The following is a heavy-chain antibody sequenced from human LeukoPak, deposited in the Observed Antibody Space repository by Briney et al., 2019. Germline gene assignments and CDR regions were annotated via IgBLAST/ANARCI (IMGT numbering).Heavy chain of an antibody. CDR1: GSTFSSLG. J-gene: IGHJ4*02. D-gene: IGHD3-9*01. CDR3: AKGRQYSFDYLIDY. Sequence: GGSLRLSCVASGSTFSSLGMHWVRQAPGKGLEWVAVVSSDGSKKNYADSVKGRLTLSRDNSKNTVYLQVDSLRTEDTAVYYCAKGRQYSFDYLIDYWGQGTLVTVSS. V-gene: IGHV3-30*18. CDR2: VSSDGSKK.